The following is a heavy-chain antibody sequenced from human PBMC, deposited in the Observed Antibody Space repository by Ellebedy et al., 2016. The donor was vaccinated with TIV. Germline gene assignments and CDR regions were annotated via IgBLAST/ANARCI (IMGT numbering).Heavy chain of an antibody. D-gene: IGHD2-15*01. J-gene: IGHJ4*02. CDR1: GFTFSSYA. V-gene: IGHV3-33*08. CDR3: ARELGGSGGSDFDY. CDR2: IWYDGTAK. Sequence: GESLKISCAASGFTFSSYAMHWVRQAPGKGLEWVAVIWYDGTAKFYAESVKGRFTISRDNSQNTLYLEMNSLRADDTALYYCARELGGSGGSDFDYWGQGTLVTVSS.